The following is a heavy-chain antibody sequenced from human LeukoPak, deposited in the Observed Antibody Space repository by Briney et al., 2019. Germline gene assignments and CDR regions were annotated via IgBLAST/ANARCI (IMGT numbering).Heavy chain of an antibody. V-gene: IGHV4-4*08. CDR2: IYRFGNT. CDR3: AGRGQRYFRD. CDR1: GGSISSYY. Sequence: PSETLSLTCTVSGGSISSYYWSWIRQPAGKGLEWIGYIYRFGNTDYNPSLMRRVTISLDTSKKQLSPNLTSVTAADTAVYYCAGRGQRYFRDWGQGTLVTVSS. J-gene: IGHJ1*01.